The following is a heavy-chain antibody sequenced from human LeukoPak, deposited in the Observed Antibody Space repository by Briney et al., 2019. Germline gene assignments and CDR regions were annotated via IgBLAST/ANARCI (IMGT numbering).Heavy chain of an antibody. CDR1: GFTLSSYW. V-gene: IGHV3-74*01. Sequence: GESLRLSCAASGFTLSSYWMNWVRQVPGKGLERVSHMSPDGRTTTYADSVKGRFTISRDNAKNTLYLQMTSLRAEDTAVYYCVRDGLGTLPYDCWGQATLVTVSS. D-gene: IGHD7-27*01. CDR3: VRDGLGTLPYDC. J-gene: IGHJ4*02. CDR2: MSPDGRTT.